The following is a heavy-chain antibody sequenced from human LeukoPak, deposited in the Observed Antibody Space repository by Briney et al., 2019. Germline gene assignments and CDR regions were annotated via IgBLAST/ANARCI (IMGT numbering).Heavy chain of an antibody. D-gene: IGHD6-19*01. V-gene: IGHV3-23*01. CDR2: INANSGTT. CDR1: GFAFSFYA. Sequence: GGSLRLSCAASGFAFSFYAMSWLRQPPGKGLEWVSTINANSGTTSYAASVRGRFTISRGNSKNTLYLQVHTLRADDTATYYCAKPISGGLAVTADWFHPWGQGTLVVVSS. J-gene: IGHJ5*01. CDR3: AKPISGGLAVTADWFHP.